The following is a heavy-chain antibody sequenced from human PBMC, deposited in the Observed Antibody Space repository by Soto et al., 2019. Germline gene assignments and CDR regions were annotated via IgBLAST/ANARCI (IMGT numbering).Heavy chain of an antibody. Sequence: GSLRLSCAASGFTFSSYSMNWVRQAPGKGLEWVSSISSSSSYIYYADSVKGRFTISRDNAKNSLYLQMNSLRAEDMAVYYCARTVYDAGRIPNDAFDIWGQGTMVTVSS. CDR1: GFTFSSYS. CDR2: ISSSSSYI. J-gene: IGHJ3*02. D-gene: IGHD3-16*01. CDR3: ARTVYDAGRIPNDAFDI. V-gene: IGHV3-21*01.